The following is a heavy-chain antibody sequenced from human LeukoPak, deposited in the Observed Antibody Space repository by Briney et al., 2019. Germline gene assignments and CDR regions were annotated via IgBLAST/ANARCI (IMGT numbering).Heavy chain of an antibody. J-gene: IGHJ4*02. CDR2: TYYRSKWYN. CDR1: GDSVSSNSVA. V-gene: IGHV6-1*01. CDR3: ARDHCSGGSCHWRFDY. Sequence: SQTLSLTCAISGDSVSSNSVAWNWIRQSPSRGLEWLGRTYYRSKWYNDYAVSVKGLITINPDTSKNQFSLQLNSVTPEDTAVYYCARDHCSGGSCHWRFDYWGQGTLVTVSS. D-gene: IGHD2-15*01.